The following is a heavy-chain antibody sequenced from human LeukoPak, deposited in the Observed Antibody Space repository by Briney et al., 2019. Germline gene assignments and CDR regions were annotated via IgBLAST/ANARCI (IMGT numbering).Heavy chain of an antibody. V-gene: IGHV4-38-2*01. CDR1: GYSISSGYY. D-gene: IGHD3-10*01. CDR3: ARRGGTMEHFDY. J-gene: IGHJ4*02. CDR2: IYHSGST. Sequence: SETLSLTCAVSGYSISSGYYWGWIRQPPGKGLEWIGSIYHSGSTYYNPSLKSRVTISVDTSKNQFSLKLSSVTAADTAVYYCARRGGTMEHFDYWGQGTLVTVSS.